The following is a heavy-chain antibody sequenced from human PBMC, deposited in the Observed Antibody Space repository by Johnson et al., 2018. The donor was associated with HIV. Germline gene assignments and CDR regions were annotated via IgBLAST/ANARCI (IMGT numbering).Heavy chain of an antibody. D-gene: IGHD6-13*01. CDR1: GFTFRSYA. CDR2: ISYDGSNK. CDR3: ARVEGGSSSNAFDI. V-gene: IGHV3-30-3*01. J-gene: IGHJ3*02. Sequence: VHLVESGGGVVQPGRSLRLSCAASGFTFRSYAMHWVRQATGKGLEWVAVISYDGSNKYYADSVKGRFTITRDNSKKPLNLKMNSLGAEDTDVYYCARVEGGSSSNAFDIWGQGTMVTVSS.